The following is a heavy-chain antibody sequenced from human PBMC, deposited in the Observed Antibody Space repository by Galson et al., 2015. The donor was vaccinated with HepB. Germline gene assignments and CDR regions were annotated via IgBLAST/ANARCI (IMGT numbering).Heavy chain of an antibody. D-gene: IGHD3-3*01. CDR2: ISDSGTT. CDR3: ARQNFRSAYYEGATWGVVHSAFDI. CDR1: GDSISNYY. V-gene: IGHV4-59*08. Sequence: TLSLTCTVSGDSISNYYWSWIRQPPGKGLDWIGYISDSGTTSYNPSLKRRVTISVDMSKSRLSLKPNSVTAADTAVYYCARQNFRSAYYEGATWGVVHSAFDIWGQGTMVTVSS. J-gene: IGHJ3*02.